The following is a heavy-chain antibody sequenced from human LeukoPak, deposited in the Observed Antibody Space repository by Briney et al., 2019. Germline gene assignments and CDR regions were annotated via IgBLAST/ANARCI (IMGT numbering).Heavy chain of an antibody. CDR3: AKGDKMLTWRRTYNRFDP. CDR1: GFTFSSYS. CDR2: INSDGSSR. V-gene: IGHV3-74*01. D-gene: IGHD3-16*01. Sequence: PGGSLRLSCAASGFTFSSYSMNWVRQVPGKGLVWVSRINSDGSSRSYVDSVMGRFTISRDNAKNTLYLQLDSLRAEDTAVYFCAKGDKMLTWRRTYNRFDPWGQGTLVTVSS. J-gene: IGHJ5*02.